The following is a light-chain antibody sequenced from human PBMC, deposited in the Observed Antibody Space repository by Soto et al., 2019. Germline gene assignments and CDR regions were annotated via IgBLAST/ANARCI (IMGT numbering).Light chain of an antibody. CDR2: DVS. CDR1: SSDVGTYNY. V-gene: IGLV2-11*01. J-gene: IGLJ2*01. CDR3: CSYAGSYTFDVV. Sequence: QSVLTQPRSVSGPPGQSVSISCSGTSSDVGTYNYVSWYQQHPGEAPKLMIYDVSKRPSGVPDRFSGSKSGNTASLTISGLQAEDEADYYCCSYAGSYTFDVVFGGGTKLTVL.